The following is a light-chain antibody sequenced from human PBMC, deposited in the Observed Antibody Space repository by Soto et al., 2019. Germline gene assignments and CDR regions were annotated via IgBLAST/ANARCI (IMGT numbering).Light chain of an antibody. J-gene: IGLJ1*01. CDR3: GSFTTSSTVV. Sequence: QSVLTQPASVSGSPGQSITISCTGSSSDVGAYNYVSWYQQHPDKAPKLMIYDVSDRPSGVSNRFSASKSANTASLTISGLQAEDEVEYHCGSFTTSSTVVFATGTKLTVL. V-gene: IGLV2-14*03. CDR2: DVS. CDR1: SSDVGAYNY.